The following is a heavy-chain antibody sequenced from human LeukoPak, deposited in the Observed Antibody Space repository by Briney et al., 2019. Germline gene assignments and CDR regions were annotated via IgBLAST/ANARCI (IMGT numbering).Heavy chain of an antibody. J-gene: IGHJ4*02. Sequence: GASVKVSCRASGYTFTSYAMHWVRQAPGQRLEWMGWINAGNGNTKYSQKFQGRVTITRDTSASTAYMELSSLRSEDTAVYYCARGGGLRFFPDFDYGGKGPLAPVS. CDR3: ARGGGLRFFPDFDY. CDR2: INAGNGNT. V-gene: IGHV1-3*01. CDR1: GYTFTSYA. D-gene: IGHD3-3*01.